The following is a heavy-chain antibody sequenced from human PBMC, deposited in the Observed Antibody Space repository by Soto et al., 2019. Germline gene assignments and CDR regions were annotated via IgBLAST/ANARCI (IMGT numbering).Heavy chain of an antibody. CDR1: GLTFGSRS. D-gene: IGHD3-16*01. Sequence: PGGSLRLSCVASGLTFGSRSISWVRQAPWEGLQWVSTITDTGVDAKYADSVRGRFVISRDNSKKTLYLQMTSLTAEDSAMYFCARGSTDSYAVTRRLDFCGRGTLVTV. CDR3: ARGSTDSYAVTRRLDF. J-gene: IGHJ1*01. V-gene: IGHV3-23*01. CDR2: ITDTGVDA.